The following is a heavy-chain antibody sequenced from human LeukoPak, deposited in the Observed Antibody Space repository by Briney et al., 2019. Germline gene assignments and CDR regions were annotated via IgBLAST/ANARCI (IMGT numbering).Heavy chain of an antibody. Sequence: GASVKVSCKASGYTFTSYDIHWVRQATGQGLEWMGWMNPNSGNTGYAQKFQGRVTMTRNTSISTAYMELSSLRSEDTAVYYCARGGSSWHAENYFDYWGQGTLVTVSS. J-gene: IGHJ4*02. V-gene: IGHV1-8*01. CDR1: GYTFTSYD. CDR3: ARGGSSWHAENYFDY. CDR2: MNPNSGNT. D-gene: IGHD6-13*01.